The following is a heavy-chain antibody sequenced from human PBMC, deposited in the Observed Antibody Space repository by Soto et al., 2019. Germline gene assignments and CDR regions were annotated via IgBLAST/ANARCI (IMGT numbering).Heavy chain of an antibody. CDR3: ASATRGYGYYYYYGMDV. Sequence: SVKVSCKASGGTFSSYAISWVRQAPGQGLEWMGGIIPIFGTANYAQKFQGRVTITADKSTSTAYMELSSLRSEDTAVYYCASATRGYGYYYYYGMDVWGQGTTVTVSS. CDR1: GGTFSSYA. D-gene: IGHD5-12*01. J-gene: IGHJ6*02. CDR2: IIPIFGTA. V-gene: IGHV1-69*06.